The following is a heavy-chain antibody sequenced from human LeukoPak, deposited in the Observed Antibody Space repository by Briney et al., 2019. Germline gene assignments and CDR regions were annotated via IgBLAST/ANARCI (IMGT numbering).Heavy chain of an antibody. V-gene: IGHV4-59*08. CDR3: ARQSGDFRHYYFEY. CDR2: IYYTGST. J-gene: IGHJ4*02. Sequence: SETLSLTCTVSGGSISSYYWSWIRQPPGKGLEWIGYIYYTGSTNYNPSLKSRVTISVDTSKNQFSLKLSSVTAADTAVYYCARQSGDFRHYYFEYWGQGTLVTVSS. CDR1: GGSISSYY. D-gene: IGHD1-14*01.